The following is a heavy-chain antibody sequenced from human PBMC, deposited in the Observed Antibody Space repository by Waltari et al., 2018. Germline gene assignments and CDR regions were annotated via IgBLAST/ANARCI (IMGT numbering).Heavy chain of an antibody. Sequence: QVQLVQSGAEVKKPGSSVKVSCKASGGTFSSYAISWVRQAPGQGLEWMGRISPICGTANDAQKFQGRVTSTADKSTSTAYMELSSLRSEDTAVYYCARTALYSSGGTDYWGQGTLVTVSS. D-gene: IGHD6-19*01. CDR1: GGTFSSYA. V-gene: IGHV1-69*08. CDR3: ARTALYSSGGTDY. J-gene: IGHJ4*02. CDR2: ISPICGTA.